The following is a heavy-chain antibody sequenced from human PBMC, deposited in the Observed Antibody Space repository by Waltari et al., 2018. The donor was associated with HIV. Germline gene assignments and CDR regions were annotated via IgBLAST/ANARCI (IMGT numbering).Heavy chain of an antibody. CDR3: ARGGYSGSYRDAFDI. D-gene: IGHD1-26*01. Sequence: QVQLQESGPGLVKPSETLSLTCTVSGGSISSYYLSWIRQPPGKGLEWIGYIYYSGSTNYNPSLKSRVTISVDTSKNQFSLKLSSVTAADTAVYYCARGGYSGSYRDAFDIWGQGTMVTVSS. CDR1: GGSISSYY. CDR2: IYYSGST. J-gene: IGHJ3*02. V-gene: IGHV4-59*01.